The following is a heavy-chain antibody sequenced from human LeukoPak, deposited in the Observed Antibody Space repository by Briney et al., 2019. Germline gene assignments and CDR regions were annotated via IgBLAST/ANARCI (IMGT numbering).Heavy chain of an antibody. Sequence: PSETLSLTCTVSGVSISTYYWSWIRQPAGAGLEWIGRMHISVSTNYNPSLRSRVTMSLDTSKNQFSLLLNSVTAADTAVYYCARDSGYYYSPFDPWGQGTLVTVSS. J-gene: IGHJ5*02. CDR1: GVSISTYY. CDR2: MHISVST. CDR3: ARDSGYYYSPFDP. V-gene: IGHV4-4*07. D-gene: IGHD3-22*01.